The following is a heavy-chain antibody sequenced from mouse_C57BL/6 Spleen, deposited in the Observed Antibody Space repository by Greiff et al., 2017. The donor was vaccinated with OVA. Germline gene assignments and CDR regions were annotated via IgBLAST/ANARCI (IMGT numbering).Heavy chain of an antibody. J-gene: IGHJ2*01. V-gene: IGHV1-53*01. CDR2: INPSNGGT. CDR3: AREGGWLLRYFDY. Sequence: QVQLQQPGTELVKPGASVKLSCKASGYTFTSYWMHWVKQRPGQGLEWIGNINPSNGGTNYNEKFKSKATLTVDKSSSTAYLQLSSLTSEDSAVYYCAREGGWLLRYFDYWGQGTTLTVSS. D-gene: IGHD2-3*01. CDR1: GYTFTSYW.